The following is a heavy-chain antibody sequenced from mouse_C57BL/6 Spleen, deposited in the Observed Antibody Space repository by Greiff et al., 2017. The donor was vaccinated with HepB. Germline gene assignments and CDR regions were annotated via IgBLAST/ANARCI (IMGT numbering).Heavy chain of an antibody. V-gene: IGHV1-82*01. CDR1: GYAFSSSW. D-gene: IGHD1-1*01. Sequence: VQLQESGPELVKPGASVKISCKASGYAFSSSWMNWVKQRPGKGLEWIGRIYPGDGDTNYNGKFKGKATLTADKSSSTAYMQLSSLTSEDSAVYFCAKLYYYGSRGDYWGQGTTLTVSS. J-gene: IGHJ2*01. CDR2: IYPGDGDT. CDR3: AKLYYYGSRGDY.